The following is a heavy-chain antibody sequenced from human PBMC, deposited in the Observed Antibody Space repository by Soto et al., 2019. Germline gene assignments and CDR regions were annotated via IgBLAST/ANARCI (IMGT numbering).Heavy chain of an antibody. J-gene: IGHJ6*02. D-gene: IGHD5-18*01. CDR3: ARGREVAMAVYYYYGMDV. CDR2: IIPIFGTA. CDR1: GGTFSSYA. V-gene: IGHV1-69*13. Sequence: ASVKVSCKASGGTFSSYAISWVRQAPGQGLEWMGGIIPIFGTANYAQKFQGRVTITADESTSTAYMELSSLRSEDTAVYYCARGREVAMAVYYYYGMDVWGQGTTVTVSS.